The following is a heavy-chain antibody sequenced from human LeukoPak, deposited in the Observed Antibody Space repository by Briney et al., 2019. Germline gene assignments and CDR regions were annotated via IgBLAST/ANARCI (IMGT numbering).Heavy chain of an antibody. Sequence: SETLSLTCAVYGGSFSGYYWSWIRQPPGKGLEWIGEINHSGSTNYNPSLKSRVTISVDTSKNQFSLKLSSVTAADTAAYYCARISSDWPHYYMDVWGKGTTVIISS. CDR1: GGSFSGYY. V-gene: IGHV4-34*01. J-gene: IGHJ6*03. CDR2: INHSGST. D-gene: IGHD6-19*01. CDR3: ARISSDWPHYYMDV.